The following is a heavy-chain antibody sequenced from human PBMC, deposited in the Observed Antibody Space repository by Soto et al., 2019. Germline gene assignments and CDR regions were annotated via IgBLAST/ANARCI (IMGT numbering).Heavy chain of an antibody. Sequence: SETLSLTCTVSGGSISSGGYYWSWIRQHPGKGLEWIGYIYYSGSTYYNPSLKSRVTISVDTSKNQFSLKLSSVTAADRAVYYCAKDGEGYSYGYDRVKFFDYGGQGTLVTVSS. CDR3: AKDGEGYSYGYDRVKFFDY. CDR2: IYYSGST. J-gene: IGHJ4*02. V-gene: IGHV4-31*03. CDR1: GGSISSGGYY. D-gene: IGHD5-18*01.